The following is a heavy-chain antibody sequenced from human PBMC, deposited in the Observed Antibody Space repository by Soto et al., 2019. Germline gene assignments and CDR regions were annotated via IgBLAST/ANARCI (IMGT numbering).Heavy chain of an antibody. J-gene: IGHJ4*02. CDR3: ARGRNIVVVSHRRNGHYFDY. D-gene: IGHD2-15*01. CDR2: INHSGST. V-gene: IGHV4-34*01. CDR1: GGSFSGYY. Sequence: PSETLSLTCAVYGGSFSGYYWSWIRQPPGKGLEWIGEINHSGSTNYNPSLKSRVTISVDTSKNQFSLKLSSVTAADTAVYYCARGRNIVVVSHRRNGHYFDYWGQGTLVTVSS.